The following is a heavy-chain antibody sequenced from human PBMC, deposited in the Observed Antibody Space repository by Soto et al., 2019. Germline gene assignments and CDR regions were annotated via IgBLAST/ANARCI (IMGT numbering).Heavy chain of an antibody. J-gene: IGHJ5*02. V-gene: IGHV4-59*01. D-gene: IGHD6-13*01. Sequence: SETLSLTCTVSGASINDFYWSWIRQTPGKGLEWVGFMYYSETTKYNPSLKGRVNMSLDTSKNQVSLHLKSVAAADTAVYYCARANSSTWYKLEYKWFDPWGQGTQVTVSS. CDR1: GASINDFY. CDR3: ARANSSTWYKLEYKWFDP. CDR2: MYYSETT.